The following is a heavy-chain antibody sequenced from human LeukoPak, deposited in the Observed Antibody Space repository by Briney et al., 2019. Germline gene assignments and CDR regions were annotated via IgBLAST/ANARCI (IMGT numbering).Heavy chain of an antibody. J-gene: IGHJ4*02. CDR1: GYTFTSYG. CDR3: ARDPGQYYDILTGYYTPYYFEY. D-gene: IGHD3-9*01. Sequence: AASVKVSCKASGYTFTSYGISWVRQAPGQGLEWMGWISAYNGNTNYAQKLQGRVTMTTDTSTSTAYMELRSLRSDDTAVYYCARDPGQYYDILTGYYTPYYFEYWGQGTLVTVSS. CDR2: ISAYNGNT. V-gene: IGHV1-18*01.